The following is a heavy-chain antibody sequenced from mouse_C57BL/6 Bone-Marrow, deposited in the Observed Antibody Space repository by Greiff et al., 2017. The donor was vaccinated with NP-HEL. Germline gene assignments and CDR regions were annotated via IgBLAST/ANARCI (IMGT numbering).Heavy chain of an antibody. CDR1: GFTFSSYA. Sequence: DVMLVESGGGLVKPGGSLKLSCAASGFTFSSYAMSWVRQTPEKRLEWVATISDGGSYTYYPDNVKGRFTISRDNAKNNLYLQMSHLKSEDTAMYYCAREVIYYDYDGDAMDYWGQGTSVTVSS. CDR3: AREVIYYDYDGDAMDY. V-gene: IGHV5-4*01. J-gene: IGHJ4*01. D-gene: IGHD2-4*01. CDR2: ISDGGSYT.